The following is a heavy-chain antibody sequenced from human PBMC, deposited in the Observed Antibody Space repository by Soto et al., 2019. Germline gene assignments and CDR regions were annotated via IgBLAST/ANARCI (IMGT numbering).Heavy chain of an antibody. J-gene: IGHJ3*02. V-gene: IGHV3-21*01. Sequence: EVQLVESGGGLVKPGGSLRLSCAASGFTFSSYTMNWVRQAPGKGLEWVSFISSSGTYTYYADSLKGRFTISRDNAKDSLYLQMNSLRAEDTAVYYCARKKGDTFDIWCQGTMVTVSS. CDR1: GFTFSSYT. CDR2: ISSSGTYT. CDR3: ARKKGDTFDI.